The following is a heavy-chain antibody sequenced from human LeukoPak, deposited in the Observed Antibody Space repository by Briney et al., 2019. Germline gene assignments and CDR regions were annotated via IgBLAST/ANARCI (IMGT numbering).Heavy chain of an antibody. D-gene: IGHD3-3*01. CDR1: GGSLSGYC. CDR2: INHSGSS. J-gene: IGHJ4*02. CDR3: ARVPLRFLEPFDY. Sequence: SEALSLTCGVYGGSLSGYCWSWIRQSPGKGLEWIGEINHSGSSNYNPSLKSRVTMSVDMSKNQFSLKLRSVTAADTAVYYCARVPLRFLEPFDYWGQGTLVTVSS. V-gene: IGHV4-34*01.